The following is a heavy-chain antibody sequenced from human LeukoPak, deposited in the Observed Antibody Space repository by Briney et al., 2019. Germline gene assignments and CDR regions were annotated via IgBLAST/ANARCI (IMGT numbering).Heavy chain of an antibody. CDR2: IGSGFSA. Sequence: PGGSLRLSCAASGFTFSAYTMNWVRQAPGKGLEWVSAIGSGFSAYYTDSVKGRFTISRDNSKNTVFMQMNSMRAEDRAVYFCAKERQAGDYFTSDYWGQGTLVTVSS. D-gene: IGHD2-21*01. CDR1: GFTFSAYT. V-gene: IGHV3-23*01. CDR3: AKERQAGDYFTSDY. J-gene: IGHJ4*02.